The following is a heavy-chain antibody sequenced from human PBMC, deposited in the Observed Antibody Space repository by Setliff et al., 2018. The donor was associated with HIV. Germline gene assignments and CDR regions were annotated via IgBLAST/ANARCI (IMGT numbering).Heavy chain of an antibody. CDR1: GGSFSGYY. J-gene: IGHJ4*02. CDR2: NYYSGST. D-gene: IGHD3-9*01. V-gene: IGHV4-39*01. Sequence: PSETLSLTCAVYGGSFSGYYWGWIRQSPGKGLEWIGSNYYSGSTYYNPSLKSRVTISVDTSKDQFSLRLSSVTAADTAVYYCTRHGAYYEYLTYYYPRYSFDFWGQGTLVTVSS. CDR3: TRHGAYYEYLTYYYPRYSFDF.